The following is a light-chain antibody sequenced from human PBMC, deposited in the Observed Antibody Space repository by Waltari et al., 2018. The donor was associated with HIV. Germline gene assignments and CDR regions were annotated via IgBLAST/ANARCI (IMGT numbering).Light chain of an antibody. Sequence: SYELTQPPSVSVSPGQTARITCSGDALPKQYAYWYHQKPGQAPELVIYKDTERPSGIPERFSGSSSGTTVTLTISGVQAEDGADYYCQSADSSGTWVFGGGTKLTVL. J-gene: IGLJ3*02. CDR2: KDT. V-gene: IGLV3-25*03. CDR3: QSADSSGTWV. CDR1: ALPKQY.